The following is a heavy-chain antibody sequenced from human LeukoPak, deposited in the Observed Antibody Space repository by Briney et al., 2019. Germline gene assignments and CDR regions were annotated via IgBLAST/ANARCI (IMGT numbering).Heavy chain of an antibody. CDR1: GFTFSSYR. Sequence: GGSLRLSCAASGFTFSSYRMHWVRQAPGKGLVWVSGTNTDGSSTMYADSVKGRFTIARDNAKNTLHLQMNRLRAEDTAVYYCYGGNAEHWGQGTLVTVSS. V-gene: IGHV3-74*03. CDR3: YGGNAEH. J-gene: IGHJ1*01. D-gene: IGHD4-23*01. CDR2: TNTDGSST.